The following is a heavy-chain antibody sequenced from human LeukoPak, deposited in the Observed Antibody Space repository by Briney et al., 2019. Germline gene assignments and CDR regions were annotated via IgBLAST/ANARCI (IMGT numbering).Heavy chain of an antibody. CDR1: GGSISSGGYY. V-gene: IGHV4-30-2*01. CDR3: ARDDGTTVRAFDI. J-gene: IGHJ3*02. D-gene: IGHD4-11*01. CDR2: IYHSGST. Sequence: PSETLSLTCTVSGGSISSGGYYWSWIRQPPGKGLEWIGYIYHSGSTYYNPSLKSRVTISVDRSKNQFSLKLSSVTAADTAVYYCARDDGTTVRAFDIWGQGTMVTVSS.